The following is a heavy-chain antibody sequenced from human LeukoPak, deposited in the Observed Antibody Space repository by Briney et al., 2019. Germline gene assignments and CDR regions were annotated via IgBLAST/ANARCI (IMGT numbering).Heavy chain of an antibody. J-gene: IGHJ4*02. CDR1: GFTFSSYE. V-gene: IGHV3-48*03. D-gene: IGHD3-22*01. CDR2: ISSSGSTI. Sequence: PGGPLRLSCAASGFTFSSYEMNWVRQAPGKGLEWVSYISSSGSTIYYADSVKGRFTISRDNAKNSLYLQMNSLRAEDTAAYYCAREQYYYDSSGCVDYWGQGTLVTVSS. CDR3: AREQYYYDSSGCVDY.